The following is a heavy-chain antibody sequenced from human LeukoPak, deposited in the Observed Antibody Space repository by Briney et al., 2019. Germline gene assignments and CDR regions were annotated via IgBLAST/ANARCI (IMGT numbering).Heavy chain of an antibody. Sequence: PGGSLRLSCVASGFTFSSYGMHWVRQAPGKGLEWVAVISYDGSNKYYADSVKGRFTISRDNSKNTLYLQMNSLRAEDTAVYYCAKSEQGSGRENWFDPWGQGTLVTVSS. CDR3: AKSEQGSGRENWFDP. V-gene: IGHV3-30*18. J-gene: IGHJ5*02. D-gene: IGHD1-26*01. CDR2: ISYDGSNK. CDR1: GFTFSSYG.